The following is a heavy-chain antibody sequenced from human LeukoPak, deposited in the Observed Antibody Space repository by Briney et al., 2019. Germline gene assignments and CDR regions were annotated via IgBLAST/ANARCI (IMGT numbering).Heavy chain of an antibody. CDR3: ARMRDGYMGRYYFDY. CDR1: GLTFSRYS. D-gene: IGHD5-24*01. J-gene: IGHJ4*02. V-gene: IGHV3-21*01. CDR2: ISGDGNYI. Sequence: GGSLRLSCEASGLTFSRYSINWVRQAPGKGLEWVSSISGDGNYIYYADSMKGRFTVSRDNAKNSLYLQMDSLRDEDTAVYYCARMRDGYMGRYYFDYWGQGTLVTVSS.